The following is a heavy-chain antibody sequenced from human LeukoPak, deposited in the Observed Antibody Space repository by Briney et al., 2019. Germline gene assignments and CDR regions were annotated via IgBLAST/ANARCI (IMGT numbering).Heavy chain of an antibody. CDR3: ARFSYYYDGSGYYWGYFDY. V-gene: IGHV3-7*04. D-gene: IGHD3-22*01. J-gene: IGHJ4*02. Sequence: GGSLRLSCAASGFTFSTFWMSWVRQAPGKGLDWVANIKQDGSEKYYVDSVKGRFTISRDNAKNSLYLQMNSLRAEDTAVYYCARFSYYYDGSGYYWGYFDYWGQGTLVTVSS. CDR2: IKQDGSEK. CDR1: GFTFSTFW.